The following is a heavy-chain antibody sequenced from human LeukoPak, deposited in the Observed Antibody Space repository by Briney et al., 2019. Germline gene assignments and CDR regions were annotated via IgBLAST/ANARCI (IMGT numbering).Heavy chain of an antibody. CDR2: IYYSGST. J-gene: IGHJ4*02. CDR3: VSPGIAAAGTSGY. CDR1: GGSISSSSYY. D-gene: IGHD6-13*01. Sequence: KPSETLSLTCTVSGGSISSSSYYWGWIRQPPGKGLEWIGSIYYSGSTYYNPSLKSRVTISVDTSKNQFSLKLSSVTAADTAVYYCVSPGIAAAGTSGYWGQGTLVTVSS. V-gene: IGHV4-39*01.